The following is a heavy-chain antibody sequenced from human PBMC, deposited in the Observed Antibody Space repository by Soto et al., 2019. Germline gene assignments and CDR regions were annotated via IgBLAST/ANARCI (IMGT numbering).Heavy chain of an antibody. Sequence: SATLSLTCTVSGDSISTFYWGWMRQSPGKELEWIGYVYYTGSTNYNPSLKSRVTISVDRSKNQFSLKLTSANAADTAVYYCARGRTVRNYADDSSDYFYFFDYWGQGTQVTVSS. CDR3: ARGRTVRNYADDSSDYFYFFDY. J-gene: IGHJ4*02. CDR1: GDSISTFY. D-gene: IGHD3-22*01. V-gene: IGHV4-59*01. CDR2: VYYTGST.